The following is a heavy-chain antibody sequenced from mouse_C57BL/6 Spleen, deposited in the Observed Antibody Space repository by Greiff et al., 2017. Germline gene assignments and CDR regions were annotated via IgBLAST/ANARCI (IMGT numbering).Heavy chain of an antibody. J-gene: IGHJ1*03. CDR1: GYAFTNYL. V-gene: IGHV1-54*01. CDR2: INPGSGGT. D-gene: IGHD1-1*01. Sequence: QVQLKESGAELVRPGTSVKVSCKASGYAFTNYLIEWVKQRPGQGLEWIGVINPGSGGTNYNEKFKGKATLTADKSSSTAYMQLSSLTSEDSAVYFCARSGPFITTASSRGYFDVWGTGTTVTVSS. CDR3: ARSGPFITTASSRGYFDV.